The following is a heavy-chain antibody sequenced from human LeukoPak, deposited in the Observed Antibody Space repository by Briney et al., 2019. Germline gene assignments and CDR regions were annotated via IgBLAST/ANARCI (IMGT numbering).Heavy chain of an antibody. CDR1: GGSISSYY. Sequence: PSETLSLTCTVSGGSISSYYWSWIRQPAGKGLEWIGRIYTSGSTNYNPSLKSRVTISVDTSKNQFSLKLSSVTAADTAVYYCARHSRVAAAGKFDYWGQGTLVTVSS. CDR2: IYTSGST. CDR3: ARHSRVAAAGKFDY. D-gene: IGHD6-13*01. J-gene: IGHJ4*02. V-gene: IGHV4-4*07.